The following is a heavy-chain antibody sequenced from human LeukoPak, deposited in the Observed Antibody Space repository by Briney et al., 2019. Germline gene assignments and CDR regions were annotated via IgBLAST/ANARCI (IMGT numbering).Heavy chain of an antibody. CDR1: EFSVGSNY. CDR2: IYSGGST. D-gene: IGHD1-26*01. Sequence: GGSLRLSCAASEFSVGSNYMTWVRQAPGKGLEWVSLIYSGGSTYYADSVKGRFTISRDNSKNTLYLQMNSLRAEDTAVYYCAKDQTPMDSGTYGFDYWGQGTLVTVSS. J-gene: IGHJ4*02. CDR3: AKDQTPMDSGTYGFDY. V-gene: IGHV3-66*01.